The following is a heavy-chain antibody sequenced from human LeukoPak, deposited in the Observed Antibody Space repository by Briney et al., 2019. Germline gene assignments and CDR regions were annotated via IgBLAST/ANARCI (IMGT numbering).Heavy chain of an antibody. CDR1: GGSISSYY. J-gene: IGHJ4*02. CDR3: ARADKGIVVVITTFFDY. V-gene: IGHV4-39*07. CDR2: IYYSGST. D-gene: IGHD3-22*01. Sequence: PSETLSLTCTVSGGSISSYYWGWIRQPPGKGLEWIGSIYYSGSTYYNPSLKSRVTISVDTSKNQFSLKLSSVTAADTAVYYCARADKGIVVVITTFFDYWGQGTLVTVSS.